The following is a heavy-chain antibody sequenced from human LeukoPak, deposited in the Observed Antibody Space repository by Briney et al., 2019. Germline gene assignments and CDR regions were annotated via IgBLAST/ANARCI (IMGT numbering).Heavy chain of an antibody. CDR2: IRYDGSNK. J-gene: IGHJ6*03. CDR1: GFTFSSYG. Sequence: GGSLRLSCAASGFTFSSYGMHWVRQAPGKGLEWVAFIRYDGSNKYYADSVKGRFTISRDNSKNTLYLQMNSLRAEDTAVYYCAKDGGQYYDFWVYYYMDVWGKGTTVTVSS. CDR3: AKDGGQYYDFWVYYYMDV. V-gene: IGHV3-30*02. D-gene: IGHD3-3*01.